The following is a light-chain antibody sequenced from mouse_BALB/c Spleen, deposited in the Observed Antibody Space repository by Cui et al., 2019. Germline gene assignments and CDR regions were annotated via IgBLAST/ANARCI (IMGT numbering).Light chain of an antibody. V-gene: IGKV4-58*01. CDR3: QQWSGYPFT. Sequence: ENVLTQSPALIAASLGQKVTLTSSASSTVSSSYLHWYQQKSGASPKPLIHRTSNLASGVPARFSGSGSGTFYSLTISSVEAEDDATYYCQQWSGYPFTFGSGTKLEIK. CDR1: STVSSSY. J-gene: IGKJ4*01. CDR2: RTS.